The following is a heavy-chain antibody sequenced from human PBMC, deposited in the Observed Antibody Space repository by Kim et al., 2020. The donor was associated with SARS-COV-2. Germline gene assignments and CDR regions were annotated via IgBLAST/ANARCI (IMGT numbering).Heavy chain of an antibody. CDR2: IWYDGSNK. V-gene: IGHV3-33*01. CDR1: GFTFSSYG. J-gene: IGHJ4*02. Sequence: GGSLRLSCAASGFTFSSYGMHWVRQAPGKGLEWVAVIWYDGSNKYYADSVKGRFTISRDNSKNTLYPQMNSLRAEDTAVYYCARGYGGILYYFDYWGQGTLVTVSS. D-gene: IGHD4-17*01. CDR3: ARGYGGILYYFDY.